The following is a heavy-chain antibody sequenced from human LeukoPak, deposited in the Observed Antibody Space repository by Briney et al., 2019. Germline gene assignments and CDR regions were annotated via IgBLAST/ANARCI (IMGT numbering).Heavy chain of an antibody. CDR1: GGSISSISYY. V-gene: IGHV4-39*07. J-gene: IGHJ4*02. CDR2: INHSGST. D-gene: IGHD6-6*01. Sequence: SETLSLTGTVPGGSISSISYYWGWFRNPPGQGLEWMGEINHSGSTNYNPSLKSRVTISVDTSKNQFSLKLSSVTAADTAVYYCARGSRRPAAGLHSSYTDYWGQGTLVTVSS. CDR3: ARGSRRPAAGLHSSYTDY.